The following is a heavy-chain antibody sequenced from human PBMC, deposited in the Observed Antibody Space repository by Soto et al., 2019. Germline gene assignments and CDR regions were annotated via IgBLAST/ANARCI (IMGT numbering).Heavy chain of an antibody. Sequence: QFVQSGAEAKKPGASVKVSCKASGYTFTRYANPWVRGAPGQGLERVGWSNAGNGNTKYSQKFQGRVTITRETSANTAYMELSSLRAEYTAVYYCAVHRSDYHKYFDYWGQGTLVTVSS. CDR2: SNAGNGNT. CDR3: AVHRSDYHKYFDY. CDR1: GYTFTRYA. J-gene: IGHJ4*02. D-gene: IGHD4-17*01. V-gene: IGHV1-3*01.